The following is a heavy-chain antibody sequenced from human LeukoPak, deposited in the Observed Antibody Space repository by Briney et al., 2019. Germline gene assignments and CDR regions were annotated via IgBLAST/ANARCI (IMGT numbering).Heavy chain of an antibody. Sequence: SETLSLTCAVSGYSIGSGYYWGWIRQPPGKGLEWIGSIYHRGSSDYNPSLKSRVTISVDTSKNQFSLKLNSVTAADTAVYFCARNYGSGSYPFWGQGTLVTVSS. CDR1: GYSIGSGYY. J-gene: IGHJ4*02. CDR2: IYHRGSS. V-gene: IGHV4-38-2*01. D-gene: IGHD3-10*01. CDR3: ARNYGSGSYPF.